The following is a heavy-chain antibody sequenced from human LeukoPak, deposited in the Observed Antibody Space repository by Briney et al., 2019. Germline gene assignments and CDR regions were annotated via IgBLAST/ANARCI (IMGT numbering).Heavy chain of an antibody. CDR3: ARYGTDPFDI. V-gene: IGHV3-74*01. D-gene: IGHD4-17*01. J-gene: IGHJ3*02. CDR1: GFTFSRYW. CDR2: INNDGSNT. Sequence: GGSLRLXCAASGFTFSRYWMHWVRQAPGKVLVWVSRINNDGSNTYYADSVKGRFTISRDNAKNTLYLQMDGLRAEDTALYYCARYGTDPFDIWGQGTLVTVSS.